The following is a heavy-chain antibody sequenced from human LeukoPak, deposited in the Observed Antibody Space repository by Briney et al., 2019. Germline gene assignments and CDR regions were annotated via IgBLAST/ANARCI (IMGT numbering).Heavy chain of an antibody. CDR3: AVLIVLDCSRGSCYSGIDY. V-gene: IGHV1-69*06. J-gene: IGHJ4*02. D-gene: IGHD2-15*01. Sequence: CKXXXXTXSSYAISGVRQARGEGLEWMGGIIPIFGTANYAQKFQGRLTITPHKSTSTAYMELSSLRSEDTAVYYCAVLIVLDCSRGSCYSGIDYWGQGTLVTVSS. CDR1: XXTXSSYA. CDR2: IIPIFGTA.